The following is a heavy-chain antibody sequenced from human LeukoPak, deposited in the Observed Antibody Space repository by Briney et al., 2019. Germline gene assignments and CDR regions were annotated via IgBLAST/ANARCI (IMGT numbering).Heavy chain of an antibody. CDR2: IYYSGST. V-gene: IGHV4-59*08. Sequence: PSETLSLTCTVSGGSIRSYYWSWIRQPPGKGLEWIGYIYYSGSTKYNPSLKSRVTVSVDTSKNQLSLKLISVTAADTAVYYCARLSRRAYGMDVWGQGTTVTVSS. CDR3: ARLSRRAYGMDV. J-gene: IGHJ6*02. CDR1: GGSIRSYY. D-gene: IGHD1-26*01.